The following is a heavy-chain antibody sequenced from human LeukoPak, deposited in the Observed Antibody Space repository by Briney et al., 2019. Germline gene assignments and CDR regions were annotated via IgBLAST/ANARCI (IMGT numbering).Heavy chain of an antibody. Sequence: GGSLRLSCTASGFTFSSYTMSWVRQAPGKGLKWVSTITTGGPNTYYADSVKGRFTISRDNSKNTLYLQMNSLRAEDTAVYYCATPPVDFDYWGQGTLVTVSS. V-gene: IGHV3-23*01. CDR3: ATPPVDFDY. J-gene: IGHJ4*02. D-gene: IGHD2-21*01. CDR1: GFTFSSYT. CDR2: ITTGGPNT.